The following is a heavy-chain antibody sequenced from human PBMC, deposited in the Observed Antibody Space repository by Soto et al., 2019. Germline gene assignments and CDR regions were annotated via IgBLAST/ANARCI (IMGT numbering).Heavy chain of an antibody. Sequence: ASVKVSCKSSGYTFTSYGISWVRQAPGQGLEWMGWISAYNGNTNYAQKLQGRVTMTTDTSTSTAYMKLRSLRSDDTAVYYCARDRIVGMVRDKKYYGMDVWGQGTTVTVSS. J-gene: IGHJ6*02. D-gene: IGHD3-10*01. CDR3: ARDRIVGMVRDKKYYGMDV. V-gene: IGHV1-18*01. CDR1: GYTFTSYG. CDR2: ISAYNGNT.